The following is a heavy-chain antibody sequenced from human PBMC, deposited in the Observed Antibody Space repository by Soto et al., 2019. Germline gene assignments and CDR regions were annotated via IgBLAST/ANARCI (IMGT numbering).Heavy chain of an antibody. CDR3: AKNQERELPRVIDF. Sequence: EVRLLESGGGLVKPGGSLRLSCATSGLTLSNYAMSWVRQAPGGGLEWVSSMSGSSSTTYYADSVRGRFTISRDRSKNTLYLQMSSLRAEDTALYYCAKNQERELPRVIDFWGQGTLVTVSS. CDR2: MSGSSSTT. V-gene: IGHV3-23*01. CDR1: GLTLSNYA. D-gene: IGHD1-7*01. J-gene: IGHJ4*02.